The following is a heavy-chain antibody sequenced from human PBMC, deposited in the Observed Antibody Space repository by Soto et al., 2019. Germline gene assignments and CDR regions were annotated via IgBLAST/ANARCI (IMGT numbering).Heavy chain of an antibody. D-gene: IGHD6-19*01. Sequence: QVQLQESGPGLVKPSQTLSLTCTVSGGSISSGGYYWSWIRQHPGKGLEWIGYIYYSGSTYYNPSLKSRVTISVDTSKNQFYLKLSSVTAADTAVYYCAREVSTPRIAVAGFDYWGQGTLVTVSS. CDR1: GGSISSGGYY. CDR3: AREVSTPRIAVAGFDY. V-gene: IGHV4-31*03. CDR2: IYYSGST. J-gene: IGHJ4*02.